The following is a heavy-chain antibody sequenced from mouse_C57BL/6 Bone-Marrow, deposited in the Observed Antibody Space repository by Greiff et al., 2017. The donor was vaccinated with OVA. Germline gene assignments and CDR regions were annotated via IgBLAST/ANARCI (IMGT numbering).Heavy chain of an antibody. CDR1: GYTFTSYW. J-gene: IGHJ2*01. V-gene: IGHV1-5*01. Sequence: VQLKQSGTVLARPGASVKMSCKTSGYTFTSYWMHWVKQRPGQGLEWIGAIYPGNSDTSYNQKVKGQAKLTAVTSASTAYMELSSLTNEDSAVYYCTRGDYGYDNYFDYWGQGTTLTVSS. CDR2: IYPGNSDT. CDR3: TRGDYGYDNYFDY. D-gene: IGHD2-2*01.